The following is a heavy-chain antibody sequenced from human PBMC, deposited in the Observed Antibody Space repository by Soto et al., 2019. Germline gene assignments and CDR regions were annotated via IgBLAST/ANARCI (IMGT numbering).Heavy chain of an antibody. J-gene: IGHJ4*02. CDR2: FSGSGGST. D-gene: IGHD6-6*01. CDR3: AKGYSSSSLSDFDY. CDR1: GFTFTTYA. V-gene: IGHV3-23*01. Sequence: ESGGGLVQPGGSLRLSCAASGFTFTTYAMSWVRQAPGQGLEWVSSFSGSGGSTYYADSVKGRFTVSRDYSKDILYLQMNSLRADDTAVYYCAKGYSSSSLSDFDYWGQGTLVTVSS.